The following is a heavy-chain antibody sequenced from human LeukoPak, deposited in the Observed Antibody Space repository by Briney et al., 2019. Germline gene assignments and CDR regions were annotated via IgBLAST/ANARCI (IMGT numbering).Heavy chain of an antibody. CDR2: ISYSGST. D-gene: IGHD6-19*01. J-gene: IGHJ4*02. CDR3: ARDGTAGSLFAY. CDR1: GGSISGYY. Sequence: PSETLSLTCTVSGGSISGYYWSWIRQPPGKGLEWVGYISYSGSTDYNPSLKSRVTISVDTSKNQFSLKLSSVTAADTAIYYCARDGTAGSLFAYWGQGTLVTVSS. V-gene: IGHV4-59*01.